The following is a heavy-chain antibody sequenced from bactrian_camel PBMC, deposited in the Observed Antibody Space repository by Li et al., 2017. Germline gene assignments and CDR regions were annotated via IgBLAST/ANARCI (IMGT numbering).Heavy chain of an antibody. Sequence: HVQLVESGGGSVQAGGSLRLSCAFSGYTYSGHCMGWFRQAPGKEREGVAAIEAYTRYTDSVRGRFTISKDNAKKTLYLQMNSLKPEDTAMYFCAVGRARCGGGYFIRPSEYAYWGQGTQVTVS. J-gene: IGHJ4*01. CDR2: IEAYT. CDR3: AVGRARCGGGYFIRPSEYAY. V-gene: IGHV3S26*01. CDR1: GYTYSGHC. D-gene: IGHD2*01.